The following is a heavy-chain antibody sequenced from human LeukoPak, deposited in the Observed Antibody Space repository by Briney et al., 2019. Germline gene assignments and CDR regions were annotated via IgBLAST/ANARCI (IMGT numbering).Heavy chain of an antibody. CDR2: IYWDDDK. Sequence: SGPTLVKPTQTLTLTCTFSGFSLSTSGVGVGWIRQPPGKALEWLALIYWDDDKRYSPSLKSRLTITKDTSKNQVVLTMTNMDPVDTATYYRAHSYYGSGRFFPYYYYGMDVWGQGTTVTVSS. J-gene: IGHJ6*02. CDR1: GFSLSTSGVG. D-gene: IGHD3-10*01. V-gene: IGHV2-5*02. CDR3: AHSYYGSGRFFPYYYYGMDV.